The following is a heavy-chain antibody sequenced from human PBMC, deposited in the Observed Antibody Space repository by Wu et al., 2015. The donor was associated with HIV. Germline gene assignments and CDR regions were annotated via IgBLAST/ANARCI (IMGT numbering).Heavy chain of an antibody. J-gene: IGHJ4*02. CDR3: AIDNGSGIF. Sequence: QVQLVLSGAEVKKPGASVKVSCKASGYIFAGYYMEWVRQTPGQGLEWMGWIDPRSGGTNYAQNFRGRVTLTRDTSLRTAYMELSSLRSDDTAVYYCAIDNGSGIFWGKGTVVTVSA. CDR1: GYIFAGYY. D-gene: IGHD6-25*01. V-gene: IGHV1-2*02. CDR2: IDPRSGGT.